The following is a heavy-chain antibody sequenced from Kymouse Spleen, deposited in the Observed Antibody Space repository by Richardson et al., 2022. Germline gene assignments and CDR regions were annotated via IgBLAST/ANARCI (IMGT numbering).Heavy chain of an antibody. CDR1: GGSISSGGYY. Sequence: QVQLQESGPGLVKPSQTLSLTCTVSGGSISSGGYYWSWIRQHPGKGLEWIGYIYYSGSTYYNPSLKSRVTISVDTSKNQFSLKLSSVTAADTAVYYCARDYNWNALYYYYGMDVWGQGTTVTVSS. CDR3: ARDYNWNALYYYYGMDV. CDR2: IYYSGST. J-gene: IGHJ6*02. V-gene: IGHV4-31*03. D-gene: IGHD1-1*01.